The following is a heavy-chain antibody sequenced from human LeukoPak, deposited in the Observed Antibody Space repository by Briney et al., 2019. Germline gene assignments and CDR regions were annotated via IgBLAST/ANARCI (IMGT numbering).Heavy chain of an antibody. J-gene: IGHJ4*02. V-gene: IGHV3-30*03. CDR1: GFAFSSHG. CDR2: ISYDATNK. D-gene: IGHD2-2*03. Sequence: QPGRSLRLSCAASGFAFSSHGMHWVRQAPGRGLEWVAVISYDATNKFYADSVRGRFTISRDNSKNTMYLEMNSLRAEDTAAYYCVTKLDRLNKSDYWGQGTLVTVVS. CDR3: VTKLDRLNKSDY.